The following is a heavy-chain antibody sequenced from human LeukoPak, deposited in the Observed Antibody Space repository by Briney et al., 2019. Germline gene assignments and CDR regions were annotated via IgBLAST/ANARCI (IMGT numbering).Heavy chain of an antibody. D-gene: IGHD3-16*02. J-gene: IGHJ4*02. CDR1: GGSFSGYY. Sequence: SETLSLTCAVYGGSFSGYYWSWIRQPPGKGLEWIWEINHSGSTNYNPSLKSRVTISVDTSKNQFSLKLSSVTAADTAVYYCARRGSHYDYVWGSYRSYYFDYWGQGTLVTVSS. CDR3: ARRGSHYDYVWGSYRSYYFDY. CDR2: INHSGST. V-gene: IGHV4-34*01.